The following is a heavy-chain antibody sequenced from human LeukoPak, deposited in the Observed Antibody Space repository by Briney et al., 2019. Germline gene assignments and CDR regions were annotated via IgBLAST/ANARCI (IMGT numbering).Heavy chain of an antibody. D-gene: IGHD1-26*01. Sequence: GGSLRLSCAASGFTFSSYGMHWVRQAPGKGLEWVAVIWYDGSNKYYADSVKGRFTISRDNSKNTLYLQMNSLRAEDTAVYYCARDRMEWEPDGPFDYWGQGTLVTVSS. CDR2: IWYDGSNK. CDR1: GFTFSSYG. CDR3: ARDRMEWEPDGPFDY. J-gene: IGHJ4*02. V-gene: IGHV3-33*01.